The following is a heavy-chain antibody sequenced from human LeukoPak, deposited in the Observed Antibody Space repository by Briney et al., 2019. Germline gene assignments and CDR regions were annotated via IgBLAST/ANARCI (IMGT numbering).Heavy chain of an antibody. Sequence: EASVKVSCKASGYTFTSYGISWVRQAPGQGLEWMGWISAYNGNTNYAQKLQGRVTMTTDTSTSTAYMELRSLRSDDTAVYHCARVNTIFGVVNPVDYWGQGTLVTVSS. V-gene: IGHV1-18*01. CDR1: GYTFTSYG. D-gene: IGHD3-3*01. J-gene: IGHJ4*02. CDR3: ARVNTIFGVVNPVDY. CDR2: ISAYNGNT.